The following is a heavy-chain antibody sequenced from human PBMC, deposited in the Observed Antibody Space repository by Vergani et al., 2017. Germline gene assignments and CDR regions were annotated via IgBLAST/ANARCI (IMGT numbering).Heavy chain of an antibody. V-gene: IGHV4-39*01. Sequence: QLHLQESGPGLEKPSETLSLTCTVSGGSITSSSYYWGWIRQPPGKGLEWIGNIYHSGGAYYNPSLKGRVTISVDTSKNQFSLEVTSVTAADTAIYFCARTESFILRYFHWALWGQGTLVTVSS. D-gene: IGHD3-9*01. CDR1: GGSITSSSYY. CDR3: ARTESFILRYFHWAL. CDR2: IYHSGGA. J-gene: IGHJ4*02.